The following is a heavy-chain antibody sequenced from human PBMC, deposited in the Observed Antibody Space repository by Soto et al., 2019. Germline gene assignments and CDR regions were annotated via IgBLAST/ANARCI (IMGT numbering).Heavy chain of an antibody. D-gene: IGHD3-10*01. J-gene: IGHJ4*02. V-gene: IGHV3-73*01. CDR2: IRTKVNSYAT. CDR3: TTEPGHY. Sequence: EVQLVESGGGLVQPGGSLKLSCAASGFTFSGSAMHWVRQASGKGLEWVGRIRTKVNSYATTYGASVKGRFTISRDDSKNTTYLQMNSLNTEDTDVYYCTTEPGHYWGQGTLVTVSA. CDR1: GFTFSGSA.